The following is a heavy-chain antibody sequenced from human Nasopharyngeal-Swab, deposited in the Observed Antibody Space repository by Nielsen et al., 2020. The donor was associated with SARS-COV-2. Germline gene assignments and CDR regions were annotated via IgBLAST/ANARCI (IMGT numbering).Heavy chain of an antibody. J-gene: IGHJ4*02. CDR1: GFTFSDSW. D-gene: IGHD7-27*01. Sequence: GASLKISCEVSGFTFSDSWMHWVRQAPGKGLVWVSRINSDGSRTGYADAVKGRFTISSDNSKNTIYLQMNSLRAEDTAVYFCARDFDKTGDWGQGTLVTVSS. CDR3: ARDFDKTGD. CDR2: INSDGSRT. V-gene: IGHV3-74*01.